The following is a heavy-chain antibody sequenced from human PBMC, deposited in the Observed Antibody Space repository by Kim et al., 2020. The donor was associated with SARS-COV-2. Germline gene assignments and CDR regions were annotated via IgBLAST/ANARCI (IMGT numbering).Heavy chain of an antibody. Sequence: ASVKVSCKASGYTFTSYGISWVRQAPGQGLEWMGWISAYNGNTNYAQKLQGRVTMTTDTSTSTAYMELRSLRSDDTAVYYCARGAPKITMIVVVNYWYFDLWGRGTLDTVSS. CDR3: ARGAPKITMIVVVNYWYFDL. D-gene: IGHD3-22*01. CDR1: GYTFTSYG. J-gene: IGHJ2*01. V-gene: IGHV1-18*01. CDR2: ISAYNGNT.